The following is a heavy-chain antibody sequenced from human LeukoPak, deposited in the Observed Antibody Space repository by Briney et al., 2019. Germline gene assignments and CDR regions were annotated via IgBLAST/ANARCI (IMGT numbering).Heavy chain of an antibody. D-gene: IGHD2-21*02. CDR3: ARSMGTTATAFDY. Sequence: SETLSLTCTVSGGSVSSGSYHWSWLRQPPGKGLEWIGYIYYSGSTNYNPSLKSRVTISVDTSKNQFSLKLSSVTAADTAVYYCARSMGTTATAFDYRGPGILVTVSS. CDR2: IYYSGST. V-gene: IGHV4-61*01. J-gene: IGHJ4*02. CDR1: GGSVSSGSYH.